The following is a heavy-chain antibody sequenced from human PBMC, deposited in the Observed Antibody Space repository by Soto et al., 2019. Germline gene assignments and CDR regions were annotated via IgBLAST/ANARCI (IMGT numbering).Heavy chain of an antibody. CDR1: GGTFSSYA. CDR2: IIPIFGTA. V-gene: IGHV1-69*01. CDR3: AWGIAVVKGRVPQVWDIFDY. J-gene: IGHJ4*02. Sequence: QVQLVQSGAEVKKPGSSVKVSCKASGGTFSSYAISWVRQAPGQGLEWMGGIIPIFGTANYAQEFQGRVTITADEPSSAAYKELSSLRSEDKAVYYCAWGIAVVKGRVPQVWDIFDYWGQGTLVTVSS. D-gene: IGHD6-19*01.